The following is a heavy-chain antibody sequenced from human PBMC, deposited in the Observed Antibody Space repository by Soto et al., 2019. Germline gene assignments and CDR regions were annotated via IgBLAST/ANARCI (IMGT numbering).Heavy chain of an antibody. CDR1: GFTFSSYA. D-gene: IGHD2-2*01. CDR2: ISGSGGST. CDR3: AKVSGDIVVVPAAVNYYYYGMDV. Sequence: EVQLLESGGGLVQPGGSLRLSCAASGFTFSSYAMSWVRQAPGKGLEWVSAISGSGGSTYYADSVKGRFTISRDNSKNTMYLQMNILRAEDTAVYYCAKVSGDIVVVPAAVNYYYYGMDVWGQGTTVTVSS. V-gene: IGHV3-23*01. J-gene: IGHJ6*02.